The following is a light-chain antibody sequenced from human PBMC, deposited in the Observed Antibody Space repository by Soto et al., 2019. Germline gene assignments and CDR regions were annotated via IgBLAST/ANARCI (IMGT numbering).Light chain of an antibody. Sequence: EFVLTQSPGTLSLSPGARATLSCRASQSVGSNYLAWYQQKPGQAPRLLIYGASSRATGIPDRFIGSGSGTVFTLPLSRLDPEDFAVYDCQQYGSSGTFGQGTKGEIK. V-gene: IGKV3-20*01. J-gene: IGKJ1*01. CDR2: GAS. CDR3: QQYGSSGT. CDR1: QSVGSNY.